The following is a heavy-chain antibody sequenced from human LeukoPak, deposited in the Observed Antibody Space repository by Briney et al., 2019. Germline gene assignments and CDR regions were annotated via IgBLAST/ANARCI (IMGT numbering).Heavy chain of an antibody. J-gene: IGHJ4*02. CDR1: GFTFSSYA. CDR2: ISSSSSYM. D-gene: IGHD6-6*01. CDR3: ARSRLAARDHADY. Sequence: PGRSLRLSCAASGFTFSSYAMHWVRQAPGKGLEWVSSISSSSSYMYYADSVRGRFTISRDNAKNSLYLQMNSLRAEDTALYYCARSRLAARDHADYWGQGTLVTVSS. V-gene: IGHV3-21*01.